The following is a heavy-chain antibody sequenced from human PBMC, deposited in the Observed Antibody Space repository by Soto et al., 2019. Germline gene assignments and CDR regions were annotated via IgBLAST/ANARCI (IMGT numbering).Heavy chain of an antibody. CDR1: GGSFSGYY. CDR2: INHSGST. J-gene: IGHJ5*02. Sequence: PSETLSLTCAVYGGSFSGYYWSWIRQPPGKGLEWIGEINHSGSTNYNPSLKSRVTISVDTSKNQFSLKLSSVTAADTAVYYCARNSRHYDSSGYYYSPYNWFDPWGQGTLVT. V-gene: IGHV4-34*01. D-gene: IGHD3-22*01. CDR3: ARNSRHYDSSGYYYSPYNWFDP.